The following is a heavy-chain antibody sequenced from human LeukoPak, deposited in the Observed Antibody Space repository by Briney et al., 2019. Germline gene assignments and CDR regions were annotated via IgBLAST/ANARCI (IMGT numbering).Heavy chain of an antibody. D-gene: IGHD6-13*01. V-gene: IGHV1-3*01. J-gene: IGHJ4*02. CDR2: INAGNGNT. Sequence: ASVKVSCKASGYTFTSYGISWVRQAPGQRLEWMGWINAGNGNTKYSQKFQGRVTITRDTSASTAYMELSSLRSEDTAVYYCASGARYSSSWYGTVDYWGQGTLVTVSS. CDR3: ASGARYSSSWYGTVDY. CDR1: GYTFTSYG.